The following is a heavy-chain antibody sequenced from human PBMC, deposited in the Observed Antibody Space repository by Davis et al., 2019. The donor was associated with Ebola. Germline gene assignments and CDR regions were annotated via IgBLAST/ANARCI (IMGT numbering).Heavy chain of an antibody. J-gene: IGHJ6*02. CDR3: TRGQQLAPDYYYYGMDV. Sequence: PGGSLRLSCTASGFTFGDYAMSWFRQAPGKGLEWVGFIRSKAYGGTTEYAASVKGRFTISRDDSKSIAYLQMNSLKTEDTAVYYCTRGQQLAPDYYYYGMDVWGQGTTVTVSS. D-gene: IGHD6-6*01. CDR1: GFTFGDYA. CDR2: IRSKAYGGTT. V-gene: IGHV3-49*03.